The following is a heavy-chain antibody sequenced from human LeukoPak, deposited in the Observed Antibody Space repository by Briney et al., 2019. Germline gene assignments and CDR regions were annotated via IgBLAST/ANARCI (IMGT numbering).Heavy chain of an antibody. D-gene: IGHD3-16*02. V-gene: IGHV4-34*01. CDR3: AREGLAYDYVWGSYRSRGDFDY. J-gene: IGHJ4*02. CDR2: INHSGST. CDR1: GGSFSGYY. Sequence: PSETLSLTCAVYGGSFSGYYWSWIRQPPGKGLEWIGEINHSGSTNYNPSLKSRVTISVDTSKNQFSLKLSSVTAADTAVYYCAREGLAYDYVWGSYRSRGDFDYWGQGTLVTASS.